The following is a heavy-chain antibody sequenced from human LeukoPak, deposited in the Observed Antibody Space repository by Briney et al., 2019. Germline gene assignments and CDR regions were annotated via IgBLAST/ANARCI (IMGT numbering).Heavy chain of an antibody. CDR1: GGSFSGYY. J-gene: IGHJ6*02. CDR2: INHSGST. CDR3: ARLMVRAHTSYYYYGMDV. V-gene: IGHV4-34*01. D-gene: IGHD3-10*01. Sequence: PSETLSLTCAVYGGSFSGYYWSWIRQPPGKGLEWIGEINHSGSTNYNPSLKSRVTISVDTSKNQFSLKLSSVTAAHTAVYYCARLMVRAHTSYYYYGMDVWGQGTTVTVSS.